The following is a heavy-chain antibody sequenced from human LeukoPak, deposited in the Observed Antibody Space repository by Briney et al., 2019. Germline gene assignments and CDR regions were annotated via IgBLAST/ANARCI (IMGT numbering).Heavy chain of an antibody. Sequence: SETLSLTCTVSGGSISSYFWSWIRQPPGKGLEWIGYIYYSGSTKYNPSLKSRVTISVDTSKNQFSLKLSSVTAADTAVYYCARVGVGYFDSSGYYRPDAFDIWGQGTMVTVSS. V-gene: IGHV4-59*01. J-gene: IGHJ3*02. CDR3: ARVGVGYFDSSGYYRPDAFDI. CDR1: GGSISSYF. D-gene: IGHD3-22*01. CDR2: IYYSGST.